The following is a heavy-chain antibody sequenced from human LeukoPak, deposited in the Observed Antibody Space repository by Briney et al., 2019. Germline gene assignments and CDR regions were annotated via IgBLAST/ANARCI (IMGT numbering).Heavy chain of an antibody. CDR2: IYHTGST. CDR3: ARAPVGYYDILTGYYNSVPNYYFDY. J-gene: IGHJ4*02. V-gene: IGHV4-59*02. D-gene: IGHD3-9*01. CDR1: GGSVSDYY. Sequence: SETLSLTCTLSGGSVSDYYWSWVRQSPGKGLEWIGYIYHTGSTSYNPSLKSRVTISVDTSKNQFSRKLSSVTAADTAVYYCARAPVGYYDILTGYYNSVPNYYFDYWGQGTLVTVSS.